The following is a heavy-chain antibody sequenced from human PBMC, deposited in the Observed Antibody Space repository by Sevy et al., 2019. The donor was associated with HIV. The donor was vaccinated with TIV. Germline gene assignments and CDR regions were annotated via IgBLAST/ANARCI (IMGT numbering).Heavy chain of an antibody. CDR2: IWFDGTKK. Sequence: GGSLRLSCAASGFIFRNYGMHWVRQAPGKGLEWVSFIWFDGTKKYYGDSVKGRFTISRDNAKNTLFLQMNTLRVDDTAVYYCARETDNSARWLDPWGQGTLVTVSS. CDR3: ARETDNSARWLDP. V-gene: IGHV3-33*01. J-gene: IGHJ5*02. CDR1: GFIFRNYG. D-gene: IGHD6-19*01.